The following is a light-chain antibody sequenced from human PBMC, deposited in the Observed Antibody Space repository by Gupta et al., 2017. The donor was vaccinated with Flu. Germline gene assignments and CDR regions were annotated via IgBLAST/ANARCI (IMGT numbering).Light chain of an antibody. CDR1: QSISSW. CDR2: KAS. V-gene: IGKV1-5*03. CDR3: QQHAAYPIT. J-gene: IGKJ4*01. Sequence: PSTLSASVGDRVTITCRASQSISSWLAWYQQKPGKAPKLLIYKASILESGVPSRFSGSGSGTEFTLTISSLQPDDLAAYYCQQHAAYPITFGGGTRVEIK.